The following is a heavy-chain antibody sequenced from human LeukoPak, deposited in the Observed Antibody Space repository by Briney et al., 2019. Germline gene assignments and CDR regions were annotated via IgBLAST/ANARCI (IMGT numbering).Heavy chain of an antibody. J-gene: IGHJ4*02. CDR3: TRDEYGGGSNFFDY. CDR2: ITNKAFGGTA. D-gene: IGHD4-23*01. Sequence: QPGRSLRLSCTASGFKFGEYAMSWFRQAAEKGLEGVGFITNKAFGGTAEYAASVRGRFTISRDDSRSIDYLQMDNLRTEDTGVYYCTRDEYGGGSNFFDYWGQGTLVTVST. CDR1: GFKFGEYA. V-gene: IGHV3-49*03.